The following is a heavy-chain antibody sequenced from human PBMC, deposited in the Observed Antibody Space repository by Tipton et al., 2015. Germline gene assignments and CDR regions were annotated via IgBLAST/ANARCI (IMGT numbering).Heavy chain of an antibody. CDR3: ARARGRHGGLFDS. V-gene: IGHV4-59*01. D-gene: IGHD4-23*01. CDR2: IQYSGST. CDR1: SDSIRKYY. J-gene: IGHJ4*02. Sequence: TLFLTYSVSSDSIRKYYWSWIRQPPGKELEWIGYIQYSGSTNYNPSLKSRVTISVDTSKTQFSLKMSSVTASDTAVYYCARARGRHGGLFDSWGQGILVTVSS.